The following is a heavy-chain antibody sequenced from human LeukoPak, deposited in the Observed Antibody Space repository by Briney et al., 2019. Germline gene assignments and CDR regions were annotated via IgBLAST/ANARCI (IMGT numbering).Heavy chain of an antibody. CDR3: ARDEIQLWSPLDY. D-gene: IGHD5-18*01. J-gene: IGHJ4*02. CDR1: GFFFNSYW. CDR2: ENQDGSEI. Sequence: GGSLRLSCVTSGFFFNSYWMSWVRQAPGKGLEWVANENQDGSEIYYVDSVKGRFIMSRDNAKNSFYLQMSSLRVEDTAVYYCARDEIQLWSPLDYWGQGTLVTVSS. V-gene: IGHV3-7*03.